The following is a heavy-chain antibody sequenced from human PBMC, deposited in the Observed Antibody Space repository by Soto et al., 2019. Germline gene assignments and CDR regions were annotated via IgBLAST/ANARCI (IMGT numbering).Heavy chain of an antibody. Sequence: PSETLSLTCTVSGGSISSYYWSWIRQPPGKGLEWIGYIYYSGSTNYNPSLKSRVTISVDTSKNQFSLKLSSVTAADTAVYYCARVGLPWFGYYFDYWGQGTLVTVSS. CDR1: GGSISSYY. D-gene: IGHD3-10*01. CDR2: IYYSGST. V-gene: IGHV4-59*01. CDR3: ARVGLPWFGYYFDY. J-gene: IGHJ4*02.